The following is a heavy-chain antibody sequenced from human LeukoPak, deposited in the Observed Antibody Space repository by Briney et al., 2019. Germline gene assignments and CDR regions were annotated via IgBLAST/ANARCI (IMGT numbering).Heavy chain of an antibody. CDR1: GFTFSSYG. J-gene: IGHJ4*02. Sequence: GGSLRLSCAASGFTFSSYGMHWVRQAPGKGLEWVAVIWYDGSNKYYADSVKGRFTISRDNSKNTLYLQMNSLRAEDTAAYCCARDLGNYDSSGLDYWGQGTLVTVSS. D-gene: IGHD3-22*01. V-gene: IGHV3-33*01. CDR3: ARDLGNYDSSGLDY. CDR2: IWYDGSNK.